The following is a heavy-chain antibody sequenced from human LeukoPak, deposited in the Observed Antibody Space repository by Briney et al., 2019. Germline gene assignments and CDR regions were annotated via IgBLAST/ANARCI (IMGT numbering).Heavy chain of an antibody. V-gene: IGHV1-69*13. CDR3: AAVVPAVMGYFDY. Sequence: SVKVSCKASGYTFTGYYIHWVRQAPGQGLEWMGGIIPIFGTANYAQKFQGRVTITADESTSTAYMELSSLRSEDTAVYYCAAVVPAVMGYFDYWGQGTLVTVSS. D-gene: IGHD2-2*01. CDR1: GYTFTGYY. J-gene: IGHJ4*02. CDR2: IIPIFGTA.